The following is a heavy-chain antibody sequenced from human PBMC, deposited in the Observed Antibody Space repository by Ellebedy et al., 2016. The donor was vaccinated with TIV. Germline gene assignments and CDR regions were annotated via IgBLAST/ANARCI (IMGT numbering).Heavy chain of an antibody. Sequence: SETLSLXXAVSGGSISSSNWWSWVRQSPGKGLEWIGEIYHSGSTNYNPSLKSRVTISVDKSKNQFSLKLSSVTAADTAVYYCARDFGGVSSSGMDVWGQGTTVTVSS. CDR2: IYHSGST. D-gene: IGHD3-16*01. CDR1: GGSISSSNW. CDR3: ARDFGGVSSSGMDV. J-gene: IGHJ6*02. V-gene: IGHV4-4*02.